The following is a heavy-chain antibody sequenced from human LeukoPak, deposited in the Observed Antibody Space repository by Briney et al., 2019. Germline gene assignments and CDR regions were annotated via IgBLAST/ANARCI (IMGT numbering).Heavy chain of an antibody. Sequence: PGGSLRLSCAASGFTFSSYAMSWVRQAPWKGLEWVSAISGSGGSTYYADSVKGRFTISRDNSKNTLYLQMNSLRAEDTAVYYCAKDVKSYYDSSGYYHFDYWGQGTLVTVSS. J-gene: IGHJ4*02. CDR2: ISGSGGST. CDR1: GFTFSSYA. D-gene: IGHD3-22*01. V-gene: IGHV3-23*01. CDR3: AKDVKSYYDSSGYYHFDY.